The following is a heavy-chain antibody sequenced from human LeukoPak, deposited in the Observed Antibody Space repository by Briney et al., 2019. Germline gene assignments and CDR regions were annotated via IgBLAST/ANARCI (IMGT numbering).Heavy chain of an antibody. D-gene: IGHD6-19*01. CDR1: GFSLTTSGVG. CDR3: AHSPRYSSGWYYDY. J-gene: IGHJ4*02. Sequence: SGPTLVNPTQTLTLTCTFSGFSLTTSGVGMGWIRQPPGKALEWLALIYWDDDKRYSPSLKSRLTITKDTSKDQVVLTMTNMDSEDSATYYCAHSPRYSSGWYYDYWGQGIMVTVSS. V-gene: IGHV2-5*02. CDR2: IYWDDDK.